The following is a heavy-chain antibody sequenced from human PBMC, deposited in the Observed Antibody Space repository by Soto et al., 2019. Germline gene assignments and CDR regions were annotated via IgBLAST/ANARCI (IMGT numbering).Heavy chain of an antibody. Sequence: GALRLSCAWFGFDFSIAGINGARQAPRTGLEWVGRIKSKALGGTTDFAAPGRGSFAITRDDSRNMADQQMNSLHTEDTAGEYWTTVSDRTMIVIRFVYWGKGTLDPVS. D-gene: IGHD1-1*01. V-gene: IGHV3-15*07. CDR2: IKSKALGGTT. J-gene: IGHJ4*02. CDR1: GFDFSIAG. CDR3: TTVSDRTMIVIRFVY.